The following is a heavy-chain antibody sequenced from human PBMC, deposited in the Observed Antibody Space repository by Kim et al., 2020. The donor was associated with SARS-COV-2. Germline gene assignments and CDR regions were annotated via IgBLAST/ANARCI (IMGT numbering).Heavy chain of an antibody. J-gene: IGHJ6*02. V-gene: IGHV5-51*01. CDR3: ARLMVAKQLVRVGKDYYYYGMDV. CDR1: GYSFTSYW. Sequence: GESLKISCKGSGYSFTSYWIGWVRQMPGKGLEWMGIIYPGDSDTRYSPSFQGQVTISADKSISTAYLQWSSLKASDTAMYYCARLMVAKQLVRVGKDYYYYGMDVWGQGTTVTVSS. CDR2: IYPGDSDT. D-gene: IGHD6-6*01.